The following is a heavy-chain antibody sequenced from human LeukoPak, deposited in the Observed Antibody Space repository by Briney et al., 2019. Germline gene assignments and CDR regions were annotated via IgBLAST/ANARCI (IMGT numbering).Heavy chain of an antibody. J-gene: IGHJ5*02. Sequence: PGGSLRLSCAASGFTFSSYAMSWVRQAPGKGLGWVSAISGSGGSTYYADSVKGRFTISRDNSKNTLYLQMNSLRAEDTAVYYCAKRIELLWFGEFPYNWFDPWGQGTLVTVSS. CDR2: ISGSGGST. CDR1: GFTFSSYA. V-gene: IGHV3-23*01. D-gene: IGHD3-10*01. CDR3: AKRIELLWFGEFPYNWFDP.